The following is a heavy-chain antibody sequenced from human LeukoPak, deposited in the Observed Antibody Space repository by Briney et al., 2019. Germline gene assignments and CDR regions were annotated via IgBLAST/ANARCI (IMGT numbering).Heavy chain of an antibody. CDR2: INHSGST. J-gene: IGHJ5*02. V-gene: IGHV4-34*01. CDR1: GGSFSGYY. Sequence: PSETLSLTCAVYGGSFSGYYWSWIRQPPGKGLEWIGEINHSGSTNYNPSLKSRVTISVDTSKNQFSLKLSSVTAADTAVYYCARQYYYDSGGVDPWGQGTLVTVSS. CDR3: ARQYYYDSGGVDP. D-gene: IGHD3-22*01.